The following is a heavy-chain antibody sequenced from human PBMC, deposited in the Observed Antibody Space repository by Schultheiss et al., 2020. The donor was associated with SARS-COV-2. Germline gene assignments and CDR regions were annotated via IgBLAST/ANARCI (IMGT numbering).Heavy chain of an antibody. CDR1: GFTFSSYS. Sequence: GGSLRLSCAASGFTFSSYSMNWVRQAPGKGLEWVSSISSSSSYIYYADSVKGRFTISRDNAKNSLYLRMNSLRAEDTAIYYCARDLAVSGSSPVDYWGQGTLVTVSS. CDR2: ISSSSSYI. V-gene: IGHV3-21*04. D-gene: IGHD1-26*01. J-gene: IGHJ4*02. CDR3: ARDLAVSGSSPVDY.